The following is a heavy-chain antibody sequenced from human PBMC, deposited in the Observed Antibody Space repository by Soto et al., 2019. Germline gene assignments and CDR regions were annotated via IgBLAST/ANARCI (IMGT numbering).Heavy chain of an antibody. CDR2: IYRSGTT. CDR1: NFSISSGYY. D-gene: IGHD1-26*01. V-gene: IGHV4-38-2*01. Sequence: PSETLSLTCVVSNFSISSGYYWGWIRQSPGKGLEWIASIYRSGTTSYNPSLKSRVTISVDPSKNQFSLMLTAVTAADTAVYYCARAHSGSYYSVFNYWGRGSPVTVSS. J-gene: IGHJ4*02. CDR3: ARAHSGSYYSVFNY.